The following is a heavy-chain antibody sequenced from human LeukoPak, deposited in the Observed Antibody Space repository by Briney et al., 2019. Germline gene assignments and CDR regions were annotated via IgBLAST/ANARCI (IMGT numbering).Heavy chain of an antibody. J-gene: IGHJ5*02. D-gene: IGHD3-10*01. CDR3: ARHEVTMVRGARDWFDP. CDR1: GGSISSYY. CDR2: IYYSGST. V-gene: IGHV4-59*08. Sequence: SETLSLTCTVSGGSISSYYWSWIRQPPGKGLEWIGYIYYSGSTNYNPSLKSRVTISVDTSKNQFSLKLSSVTAADTAVYYCARHEVTMVRGARDWFDPWGQGTLVTVSS.